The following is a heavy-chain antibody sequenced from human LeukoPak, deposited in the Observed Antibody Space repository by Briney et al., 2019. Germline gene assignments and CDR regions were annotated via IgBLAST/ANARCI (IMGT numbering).Heavy chain of an antibody. Sequence: GGSLRLSCAASGFTFSSYAMSWVRQAPGKGLEWVSAISGSGGSTYYADSVKGRFTISRDNAKNSLYLQMDSLRAEDTAVYYCARDPHDSSGYYSGSEFDYWGQGTLVTVSS. J-gene: IGHJ4*02. CDR3: ARDPHDSSGYYSGSEFDY. V-gene: IGHV3-23*01. D-gene: IGHD3-22*01. CDR2: ISGSGGST. CDR1: GFTFSSYA.